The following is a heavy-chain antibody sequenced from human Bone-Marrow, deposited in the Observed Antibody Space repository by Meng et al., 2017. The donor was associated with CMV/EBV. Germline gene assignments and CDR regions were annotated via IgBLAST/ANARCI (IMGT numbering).Heavy chain of an antibody. J-gene: IGHJ4*02. CDR2: IYPGDSDT. V-gene: IGHV5-51*01. CDR1: GYSFTSYW. D-gene: IGHD5-12*01. Sequence: GGSLRLSCKGSGYSFTSYWIGWVRQMPGKGLEWMGIIYPGDSDTRYSPSFQGQVTISADKSISTAYLQWSSLKASDTAMYYCARMATSDFDYWGQGTLVTVSS. CDR3: ARMATSDFDY.